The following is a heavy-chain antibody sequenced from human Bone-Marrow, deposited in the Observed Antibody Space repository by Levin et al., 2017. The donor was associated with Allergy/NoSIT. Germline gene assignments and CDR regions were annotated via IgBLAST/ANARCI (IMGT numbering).Heavy chain of an antibody. CDR1: GGSFSGYY. D-gene: IGHD2-2*01. Sequence: SETLSLTCAVYGGSFSGYYWSWIRQPPGKGLEWIGEINHSGSTNYNPSLKSRVTISVDTSKNQFSLKLSSVTAADTAVYYCARAYCSSTSCYARDFDYWGQGTLVTVSS. V-gene: IGHV4-34*01. CDR3: ARAYCSSTSCYARDFDY. CDR2: INHSGST. J-gene: IGHJ4*02.